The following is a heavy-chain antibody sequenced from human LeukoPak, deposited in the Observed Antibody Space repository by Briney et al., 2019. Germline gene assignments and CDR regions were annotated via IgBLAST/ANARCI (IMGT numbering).Heavy chain of an antibody. CDR1: GVAFKNYA. Sequence: GRSLRLSGAACGVAFKNYAMSWVRQNPGGRLEWVSFIGISSGPLLYADSVKGRFTISRDNAKASVYLQMNRLRAEDTAVYYCARAKGYTSSYSFDYWGQGILVTVSS. J-gene: IGHJ4*02. V-gene: IGHV3-48*04. CDR3: ARAKGYTSSYSFDY. D-gene: IGHD3-10*01. CDR2: IGISSGPL.